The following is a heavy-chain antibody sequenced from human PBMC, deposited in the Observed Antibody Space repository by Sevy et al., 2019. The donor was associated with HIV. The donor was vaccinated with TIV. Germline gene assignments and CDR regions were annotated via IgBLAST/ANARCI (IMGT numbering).Heavy chain of an antibody. D-gene: IGHD2-21*02. Sequence: SETLSLTCTVSGGSISSYLWSWIRQPPGRGLEWIGYMYNTWSTNYNPSLKSRVTISLDTSKNLFSLKLSSVTAADTAVYYCARHQTTAVLYAFDLWGQGTMVTVSS. J-gene: IGHJ3*01. V-gene: IGHV4-59*08. CDR3: ARHQTTAVLYAFDL. CDR2: MYNTWST. CDR1: GGSISSYL.